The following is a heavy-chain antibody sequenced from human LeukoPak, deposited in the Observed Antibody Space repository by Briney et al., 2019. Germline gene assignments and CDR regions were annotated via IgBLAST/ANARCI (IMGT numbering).Heavy chain of an antibody. V-gene: IGHV3-23*01. CDR3: AKRDYYYYMDV. CDR1: GFTFSNFA. J-gene: IGHJ6*03. Sequence: GGSLRLSCAASGFTFSNFAMSWVRQAPGKGLEWVSTISDGGGSTNYADSVKGRFTISRDNSKNTVYLQMNSLRAEDTAVYYCAKRDYYYYMDVWGKGTTVTVSS. CDR2: ISDGGGST.